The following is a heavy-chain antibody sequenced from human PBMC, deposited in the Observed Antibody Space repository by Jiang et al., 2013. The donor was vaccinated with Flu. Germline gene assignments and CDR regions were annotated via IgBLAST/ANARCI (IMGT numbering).Heavy chain of an antibody. D-gene: IGHD1-14*01. Sequence: QTLSLTCAISGDSVSSKSATWNWIRQSPSRGLEWLGRTYYRSKWYNDYAVSVKSRITINPDTSKNQFSLQLNSMTPEDTAVYYCARDVRAFTGSSAFDIWGQGTMVTVSS. CDR3: ARDVRAFTGSSAFDI. CDR1: GDSVSSKSAT. V-gene: IGHV6-1*01. J-gene: IGHJ3*02. CDR2: TYYRSKWYN.